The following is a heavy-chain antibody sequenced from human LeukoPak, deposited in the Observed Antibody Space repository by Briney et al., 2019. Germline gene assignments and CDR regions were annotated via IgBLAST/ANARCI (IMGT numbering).Heavy chain of an antibody. CDR1: GYTFTTYT. Sequence: ASVKVSCKASGYTFTTYTMHWVRQAPGQRLEWMGWINAGNGNTKYSQKFQGRVTITRDTSASTAYMDLSSLRSENTAVYYCAREIDRDGYNRFFDYWGQGILVTVSS. D-gene: IGHD5-24*01. CDR3: AREIDRDGYNRFFDY. J-gene: IGHJ4*02. V-gene: IGHV1-3*01. CDR2: INAGNGNT.